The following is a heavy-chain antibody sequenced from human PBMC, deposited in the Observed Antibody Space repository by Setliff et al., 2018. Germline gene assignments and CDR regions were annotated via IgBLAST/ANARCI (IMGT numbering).Heavy chain of an antibody. CDR1: GASISSSRDY. J-gene: IGHJ6*03. CDR2: IYYSGST. Sequence: SETLSLTCTVSGASISSSRDYWGWIRQPPGKGLEWIGSIYYSGSTYYNPSLKSRVTMSVDTSRNQFSLKLSSVTAADTAVYYCARHVGSRGRGYNYYYYYMDVWGKGTTVTVSS. D-gene: IGHD3-10*01. V-gene: IGHV4-39*01. CDR3: ARHVGSRGRGYNYYYYYMDV.